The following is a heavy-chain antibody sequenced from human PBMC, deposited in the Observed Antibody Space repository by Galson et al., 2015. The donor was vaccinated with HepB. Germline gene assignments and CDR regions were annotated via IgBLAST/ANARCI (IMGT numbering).Heavy chain of an antibody. CDR3: ARVGISSSWYEYYYYYGMDV. CDR1: GFTVSSSF. V-gene: IGHV3-53*05. Sequence: SLRLSCAASGFTVSSSFMSWVRQAPGKGLEWVSVFYSGGRIYYADSVKGRFTISRDSSKNTLYLQMNSLRAEDTAVYYCARVGISSSWYEYYYYYGMDVWGQGTTVTVSS. CDR2: FYSGGRI. D-gene: IGHD6-13*01. J-gene: IGHJ6*02.